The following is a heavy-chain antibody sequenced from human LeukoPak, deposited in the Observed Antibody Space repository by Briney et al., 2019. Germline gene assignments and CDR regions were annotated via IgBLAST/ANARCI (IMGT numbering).Heavy chain of an antibody. CDR2: TYYRSNWIN. CDR3: ARENVGRRYDY. D-gene: IGHD1-26*01. Sequence: SQTLSLTCAISGDSVFSSNAAWKWIRQSPSRGLEWLRRTYYRSNWINEYAISVRGRIAINPDTSKNQYCLQLNSVTSEDAAVYFFARENVGRRYDYWGQGIRVTVSS. J-gene: IGHJ4*02. V-gene: IGHV6-1*01. CDR1: GDSVFSSNAA.